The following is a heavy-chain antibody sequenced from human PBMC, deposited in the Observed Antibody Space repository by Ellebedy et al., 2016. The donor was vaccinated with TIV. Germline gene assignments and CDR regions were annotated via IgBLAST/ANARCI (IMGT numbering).Heavy chain of an antibody. J-gene: IGHJ4*02. V-gene: IGHV3-30*04. D-gene: IGHD1-26*01. CDR2: ISYDGSNK. CDR3: AKDAEWELPPYYFDY. Sequence: GESLKISXAASGFTFSSYAMHWVRQAPGKGLEWVAVISYDGSNKYYADSVKGRFTISRDNSKNTLYLQMNSLRAEDTAVYYCAKDAEWELPPYYFDYWGQGTLVTVSS. CDR1: GFTFSSYA.